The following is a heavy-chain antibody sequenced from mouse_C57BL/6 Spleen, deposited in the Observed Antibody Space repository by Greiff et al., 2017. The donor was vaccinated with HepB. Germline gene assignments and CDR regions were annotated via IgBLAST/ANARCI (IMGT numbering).Heavy chain of an antibody. V-gene: IGHV1-80*01. CDR1: GYAFSSYW. CDR2: IYPGDGDT. J-gene: IGHJ3*01. D-gene: IGHD2-1*01. Sequence: QVQLKESGAELVKPGASVKISCKASGYAFSSYWMNWVKQRPGKGLEWIGQIYPGDGDTNYNGKFKGKATLTADTSSSTAYMQLSSLTSEDSAVYFCASDYGNPFAYWGQGTLVTVSA. CDR3: ASDYGNPFAY.